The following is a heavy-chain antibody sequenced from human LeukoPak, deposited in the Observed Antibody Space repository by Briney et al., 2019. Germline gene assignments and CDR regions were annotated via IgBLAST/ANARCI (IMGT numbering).Heavy chain of an antibody. J-gene: IGHJ6*03. V-gene: IGHV3-11*01. CDR3: ARVPVAGTGRNYYYYYYMDV. CDR1: GFTFSDYY. CDR2: ISSSGSTL. Sequence: GGSLRLSCAASGFTFSDYYMSWIRQAPGKGLEWVSYISSSGSTLYYADSVKGRFTISRDNAKNSLYLQMNSLRAEDTAVYYCARVPVAGTGRNYYYYYYMDVWGKGTTVTVSS. D-gene: IGHD6-19*01.